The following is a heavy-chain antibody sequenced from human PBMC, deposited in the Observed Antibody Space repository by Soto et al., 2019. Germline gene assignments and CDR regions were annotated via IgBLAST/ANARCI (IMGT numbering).Heavy chain of an antibody. J-gene: IGHJ5*01. Sequence: PSETLSLTCAVYGGSFSGHSWTWIRQSPGKGLEWSGDINHSGRVNYSPSLKSRVTISLDTSKNQFSLTLSAVTAADTAMYYCSTRAYDTNGYYRFDPWGQGTLVTVYS. D-gene: IGHD3-22*01. V-gene: IGHV4-34*01. CDR1: GGSFSGHS. CDR3: STRAYDTNGYYRFDP. CDR2: INHSGRV.